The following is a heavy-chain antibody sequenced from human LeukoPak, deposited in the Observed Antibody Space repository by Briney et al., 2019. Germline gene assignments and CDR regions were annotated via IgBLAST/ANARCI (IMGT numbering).Heavy chain of an antibody. CDR1: GFTFSTYA. Sequence: GGSLRLSSAASGFTFSTYAMSWVRQAPGKGLEWVSGISGSGGSTYYADSVKGRFTISRDNSKNTLYLQMNSLRAEDTAVYYCAKAVCRGGDCCAGDYWGQGTLVTVSS. V-gene: IGHV3-23*01. J-gene: IGHJ4*02. D-gene: IGHD2-21*01. CDR3: AKAVCRGGDCCAGDY. CDR2: ISGSGGST.